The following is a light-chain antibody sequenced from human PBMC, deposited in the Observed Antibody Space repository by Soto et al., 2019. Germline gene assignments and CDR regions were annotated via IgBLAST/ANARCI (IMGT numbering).Light chain of an antibody. Sequence: QSVLTQPPSVSAAPGQKVTISCSGSSSNIGNNYVSWYQQLPGTAPKLLIYDNNKRPSGIPDRSSGSKSGTSATLGITGLQTGDEADYYCGTWDSSLSAGVVFGGGTKVTVL. CDR1: SSNIGNNY. CDR3: GTWDSSLSAGVV. V-gene: IGLV1-51*01. CDR2: DNN. J-gene: IGLJ2*01.